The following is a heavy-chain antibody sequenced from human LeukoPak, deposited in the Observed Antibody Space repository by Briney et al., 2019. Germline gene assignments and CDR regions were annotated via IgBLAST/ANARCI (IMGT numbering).Heavy chain of an antibody. CDR2: INHSGST. Sequence: SETLSLTCAVYGGSFSGYYWSWIRQPPGKGLEWIGEINHSGSTNYNPSLKSRVTISVDTSKNQFSLKLSSVTAADTAVYYCARHPVGWVRGVPNYWGQGTLVTVSS. D-gene: IGHD3-10*01. CDR3: ARHPVGWVRGVPNY. CDR1: GGSFSGYY. J-gene: IGHJ4*02. V-gene: IGHV4-34*01.